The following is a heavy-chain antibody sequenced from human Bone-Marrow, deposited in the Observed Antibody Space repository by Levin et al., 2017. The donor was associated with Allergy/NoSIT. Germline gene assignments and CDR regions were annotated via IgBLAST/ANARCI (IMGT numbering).Heavy chain of an antibody. D-gene: IGHD3-10*01. CDR1: GFTFSSYW. CDR3: ASLGRVKGFGAFDI. Sequence: PGGSLRLSCAASGFTFSSYWMHWVRQAPGKGLVWVSRINSDGSSTSYADSVKGRFTISRDNAKNTLYLQMNSLRAEDTAVYYCASLGRVKGFGAFDIWGQGTMVTVSS. J-gene: IGHJ3*02. CDR2: INSDGSST. V-gene: IGHV3-74*01.